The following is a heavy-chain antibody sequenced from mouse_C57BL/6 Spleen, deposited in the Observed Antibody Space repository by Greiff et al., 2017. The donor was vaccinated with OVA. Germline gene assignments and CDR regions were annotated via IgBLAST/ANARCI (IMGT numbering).Heavy chain of an antibody. CDR3: TRVYYYGSSYPFAY. CDR2: IDPETGGT. J-gene: IGHJ3*01. CDR1: GYTFTDYE. V-gene: IGHV1-15*01. D-gene: IGHD1-1*01. Sequence: QVQLKQSGAELVRPGASVTLSCKASGYTFTDYEMHWVKQTPVHGLEWIGAIDPETGGTAYNQKFKGKAILTADKSSSTAYMELRSLTSEDSAVYYCTRVYYYGSSYPFAYWGQGTLVTVSA.